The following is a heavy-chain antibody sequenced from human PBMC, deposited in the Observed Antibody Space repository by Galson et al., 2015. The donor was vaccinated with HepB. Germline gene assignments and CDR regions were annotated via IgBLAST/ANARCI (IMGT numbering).Heavy chain of an antibody. J-gene: IGHJ4*02. CDR2: ISYDGSNK. V-gene: IGHV3-30*04. D-gene: IGHD1-26*01. Sequence: SLRLSCAASGFTFSSYAMHWVRQAPGKGLEWVAVISYDGSNKYYADSVKGRFTISRDNSKNTLYLQMNSLRAEDTAVYYCAGEGATVLFDYWGQGTLVTVSS. CDR3: AGEGATVLFDY. CDR1: GFTFSSYA.